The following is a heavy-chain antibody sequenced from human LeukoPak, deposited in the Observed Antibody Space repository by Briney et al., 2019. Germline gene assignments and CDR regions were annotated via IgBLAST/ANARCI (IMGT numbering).Heavy chain of an antibody. V-gene: IGHV3-7*01. Sequence: GESLKISCAASGFTFSSYWMSWVRQSPGKGLEWVANIKPDGSEKYFMDSMKGRFTISRDNAKNALYLEMNSLGAEDTAEYFCARERMYSGSGSTYPYYDYWGQGTLVTVSS. CDR3: ARERMYSGSGSTYPYYDY. J-gene: IGHJ4*02. CDR1: GFTFSSYW. CDR2: IKPDGSEK. D-gene: IGHD3-10*01.